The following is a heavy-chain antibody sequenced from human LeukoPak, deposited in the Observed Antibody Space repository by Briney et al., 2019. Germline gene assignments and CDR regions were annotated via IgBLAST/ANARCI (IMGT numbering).Heavy chain of an antibody. D-gene: IGHD3-9*01. CDR1: GGSISSYY. Sequence: PSETLSLTCTVSGGSISSYYWSWIRQPPGKGLEWIGYIYYSGSTNYNPSLKSRVTISVDTSKNQFSLKLSSVTAADTAVYYYARDILTGYYSWYLDLWGRGTLVTVSS. V-gene: IGHV4-59*01. J-gene: IGHJ2*01. CDR2: IYYSGST. CDR3: ARDILTGYYSWYLDL.